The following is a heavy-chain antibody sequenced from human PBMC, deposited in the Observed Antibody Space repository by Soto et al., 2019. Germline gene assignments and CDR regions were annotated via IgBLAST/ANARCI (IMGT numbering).Heavy chain of an antibody. CDR3: ARGPSRLRARLRVSWFDP. Sequence: ASVKVSCKASGYTFTRYDINWVRQATGQGLEWMGWMNPNSGNTGYAQKFQGRVTMTRNTSISTAYMELSSLRSEGTAVYYCARGPSRLRARLRVSWFDPWGQGTLVTVSS. CDR2: MNPNSGNT. J-gene: IGHJ5*02. D-gene: IGHD6-6*01. CDR1: GYTFTRYD. V-gene: IGHV1-8*01.